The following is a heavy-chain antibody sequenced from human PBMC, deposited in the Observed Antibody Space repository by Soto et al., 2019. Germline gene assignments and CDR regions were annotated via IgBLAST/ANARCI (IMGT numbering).Heavy chain of an antibody. Sequence: QVQLVESGGGLVKPGGSLRLSCAASGFTFSDYYMSWIRQAPGKGLERVSYISSSGSTIYYSDSVKGRFTVSRDNAKNPLYLQMDSLRAEDTAVYYCAGDSGAAAGPGAAFDIWGQGTMVTVSS. D-gene: IGHD6-13*01. CDR1: GFTFSDYY. J-gene: IGHJ3*02. CDR2: ISSSGSTI. CDR3: AGDSGAAAGPGAAFDI. V-gene: IGHV3-11*01.